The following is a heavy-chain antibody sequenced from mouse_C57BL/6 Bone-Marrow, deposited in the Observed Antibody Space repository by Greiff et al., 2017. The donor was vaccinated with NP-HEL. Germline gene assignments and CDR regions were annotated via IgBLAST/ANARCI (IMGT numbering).Heavy chain of an antibody. V-gene: IGHV1-82*01. D-gene: IGHD1-1*01. CDR2: IYPGDGDT. Sequence: VQLQQSGPELVKPGASVKISCKASGYAFSSSWMNWVQQRPGTGLEWIGRIYPGDGDTNYNGKFKGKATLTADKSSSTAYMQLSSLTSEDSAVYFCAREGYYGSRRILYYFDYWGQGTTLTVSS. CDR3: AREGYYGSRRILYYFDY. CDR1: GYAFSSSW. J-gene: IGHJ2*01.